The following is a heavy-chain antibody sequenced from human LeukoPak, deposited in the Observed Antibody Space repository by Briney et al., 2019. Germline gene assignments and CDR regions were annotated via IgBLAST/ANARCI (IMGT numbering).Heavy chain of an antibody. CDR2: INHSGST. D-gene: IGHD2-2*01. V-gene: IGHV4-34*01. CDR1: GGSFSGYY. Sequence: SETLSLTCAVYGGSFSGYYWSWIRQPPGKGLEWIGEINHSGSTNYNPSLKSRVTISVDTSKNQFSLKLSSVTAADTAVYYCARGKAMTNAFDIWGQGTMVTVSS. CDR3: ARGKAMTNAFDI. J-gene: IGHJ3*02.